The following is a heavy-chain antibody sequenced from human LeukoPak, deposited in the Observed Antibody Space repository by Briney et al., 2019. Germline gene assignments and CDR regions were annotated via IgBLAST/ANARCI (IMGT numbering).Heavy chain of an antibody. CDR2: IYSGGST. J-gene: IGHJ4*02. CDR1: GFTVSSNY. CDR3: ARVGYSSSWYDDY. Sequence: GGSLRLSCAASGFTVSSNYMSWVRQAPGKGLEWVSVIYSGGSTYYADSVKGRFTISRDNSKNTLYLQMNSLRAEDTAVYYCARVGYSSSWYDDYWGQGTLVTVSS. D-gene: IGHD6-13*01. V-gene: IGHV3-53*01.